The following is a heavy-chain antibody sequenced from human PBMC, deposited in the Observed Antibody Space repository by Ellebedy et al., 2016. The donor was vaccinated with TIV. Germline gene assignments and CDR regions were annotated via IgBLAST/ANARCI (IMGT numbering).Heavy chain of an antibody. CDR1: GFTFSNYW. CDR3: ARDLGAGYYYGDLFDY. CDR2: INSDGSNT. Sequence: HTGGSLRLXCAASGFTFSNYWMHWVRQAPGKGLVWVSRINSDGSNTNYADSVKGRFTVSRDNAKNTLYLQMNSLRVEDTAVYYCARDLGAGYYYGDLFDYWGQGALVTVSS. D-gene: IGHD3-9*01. J-gene: IGHJ4*02. V-gene: IGHV3-74*01.